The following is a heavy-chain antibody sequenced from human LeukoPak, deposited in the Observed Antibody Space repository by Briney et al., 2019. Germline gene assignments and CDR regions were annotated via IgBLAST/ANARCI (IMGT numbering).Heavy chain of an antibody. CDR1: GFTFSDYS. Sequence: PGGSLRLSCAASGFTFSDYSFNWVRQAPGKGLKWVSSISSSSSYKYYADSLKGRFTISRDNAKNSLYLQVNSLRAEDTAVYYCARINDIDNSYHLDFWGHGTLVTVSS. CDR2: ISSSSSYK. D-gene: IGHD2-15*01. CDR3: ARINDIDNSYHLDF. V-gene: IGHV3-21*01. J-gene: IGHJ4*01.